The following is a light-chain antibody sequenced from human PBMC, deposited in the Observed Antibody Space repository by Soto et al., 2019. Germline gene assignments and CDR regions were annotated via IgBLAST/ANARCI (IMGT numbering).Light chain of an antibody. Sequence: DIPMTQSPSSLSASVGDRVTITCRASQGISNYLAWYQQKPGKVPMLLIYAASTLQSGVPSRFSGRGSGTDFTLTISSLQPEDVATYYCQKYNSAPYTFGQGTKLEIK. V-gene: IGKV1-27*01. J-gene: IGKJ2*01. CDR1: QGISNY. CDR2: AAS. CDR3: QKYNSAPYT.